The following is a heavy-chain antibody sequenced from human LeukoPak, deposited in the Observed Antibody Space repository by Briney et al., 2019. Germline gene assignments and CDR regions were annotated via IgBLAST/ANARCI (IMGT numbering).Heavy chain of an antibody. CDR3: ARDGYSGNDGI. Sequence: SETLSLTCTVSGGSISSGSYYWSWIRQPAGKGLEWIGRIYTSGSTTYNSSLKSRVTISLDTSKNHFSLRLSSVTAADTAVYYCARDGYSGNDGIWGQGTLVTVSS. V-gene: IGHV4-61*02. CDR1: GGSISSGSYY. J-gene: IGHJ4*02. CDR2: IYTSGST. D-gene: IGHD5-12*01.